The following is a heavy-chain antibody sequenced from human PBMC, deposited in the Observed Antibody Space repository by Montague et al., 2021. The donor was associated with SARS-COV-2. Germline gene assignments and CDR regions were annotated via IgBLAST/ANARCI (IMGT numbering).Heavy chain of an antibody. Sequence: SETLSLTCAAYGGSFSGYYWSWIRQPPGKGLEWIGEINHSGSTYYNPSLKSRVTISVDTSKNQFSLKLSSVTAADTAVYYCARVRYYGTGTSLGMDVWGPGTTVTVSS. CDR3: ARVRYYGTGTSLGMDV. CDR1: GGSFSGYY. D-gene: IGHD3-10*01. J-gene: IGHJ6*02. CDR2: INHSGST. V-gene: IGHV4-34*01.